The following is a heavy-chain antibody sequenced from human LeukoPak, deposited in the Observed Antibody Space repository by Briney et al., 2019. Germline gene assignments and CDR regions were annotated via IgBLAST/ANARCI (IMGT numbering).Heavy chain of an antibody. V-gene: IGHV3-15*01. D-gene: IGHD3-10*01. CDR1: GFTFSNAW. CDR2: IKSKTDGGTT. Sequence: PGGSLRLSCAASGFTFSNAWMSWVRQAPGKGLEWVGRIKSKTDGGTTDYAAPVKGRFTISRDDSKNTLYLQMNSLKTEDTAVYYCTTDAPVSFGSGSLNWFDPWGQGTLVTVSS. J-gene: IGHJ5*02. CDR3: TTDAPVSFGSGSLNWFDP.